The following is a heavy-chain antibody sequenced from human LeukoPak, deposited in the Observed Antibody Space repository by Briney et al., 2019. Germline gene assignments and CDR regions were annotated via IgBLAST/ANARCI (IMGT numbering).Heavy chain of an antibody. Sequence: PGGSLRLSCAASGFTFSSYAMSWVRQAPGKGLEWVSAISGSGGSTYYADSVKGRFTISRDNSKNTLYLQMNSLRAEDTAVYYCAKDLYKTMATWYFDYWGQGTLVTVSS. D-gene: IGHD3-10*01. V-gene: IGHV3-23*01. J-gene: IGHJ4*02. CDR3: AKDLYKTMATWYFDY. CDR2: ISGSGGST. CDR1: GFTFSSYA.